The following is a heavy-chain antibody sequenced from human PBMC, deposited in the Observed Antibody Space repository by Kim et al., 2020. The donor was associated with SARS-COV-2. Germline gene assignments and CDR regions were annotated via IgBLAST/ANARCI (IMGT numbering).Heavy chain of an antibody. CDR2: ISSSSSYI. CDR3: ARGFGYCSGGSCTTRYLC. V-gene: IGHV3-21*01. Sequence: GGSLRLSCAASGFTFSSYSMNWVRQAPGKGLEWVSSISSSSSYIYYADSVKGRFTISRDNAKNSLYLQMNSLRAEDTAVYYCARGFGYCSGGSCTTRYLCWGQGTLVTVSS. D-gene: IGHD2-15*01. J-gene: IGHJ4*02. CDR1: GFTFSSYS.